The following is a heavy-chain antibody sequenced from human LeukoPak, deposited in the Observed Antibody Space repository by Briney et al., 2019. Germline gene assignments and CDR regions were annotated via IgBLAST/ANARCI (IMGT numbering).Heavy chain of an antibody. J-gene: IGHJ6*02. CDR1: GGSFSGYY. CDR2: INHSGST. CDR3: ARASSMDGMDV. V-gene: IGHV4-34*01. Sequence: SETLSLTCAVYGGSFSGYYWSWIRQPPGKGLEWIGEINHSGSTNYNPSLKSRVTISVDTSKNQFSLKLSSVTAADTAVYYCARASSMDGMDVWGQGTTVTVSS. D-gene: IGHD2-8*01.